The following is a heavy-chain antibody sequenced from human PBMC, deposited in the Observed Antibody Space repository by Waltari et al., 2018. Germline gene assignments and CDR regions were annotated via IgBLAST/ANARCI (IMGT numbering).Heavy chain of an antibody. Sequence: QFQLVQSGAEVKKPGSSVKVSCKASGGTFSSSAISWVRQAPGQGLEWMGGIIAIFGTASYAQKFQGRVTLTADETTSTAYMELSSLRSEDTAVYYGARDLATYSGSYYGAFDIWGQGTMVTVSS. D-gene: IGHD1-26*01. CDR1: GGTFSSSA. V-gene: IGHV1-69*12. CDR2: IIAIFGTA. J-gene: IGHJ3*02. CDR3: ARDLATYSGSYYGAFDI.